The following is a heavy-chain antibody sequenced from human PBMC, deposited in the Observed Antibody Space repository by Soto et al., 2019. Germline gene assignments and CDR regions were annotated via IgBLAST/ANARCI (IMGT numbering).Heavy chain of an antibody. D-gene: IGHD1-20*01. Sequence: GGSLRLTCTASGFTFSSRAMNWVRQFPGRGLEWVSYISSSSSNIDYADSVKGRFTVSRDNAKNSLYLQMNTLRDEDTAVYYCASDRSLGSNWYYYLESWGQGTLVTVSS. CDR2: ISSSSSNI. J-gene: IGHJ4*02. CDR3: ASDRSLGSNWYYYLES. V-gene: IGHV3-48*02. CDR1: GFTFSSRA.